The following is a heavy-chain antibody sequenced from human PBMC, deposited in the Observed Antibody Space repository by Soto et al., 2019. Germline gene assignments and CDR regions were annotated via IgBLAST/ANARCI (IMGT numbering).Heavy chain of an antibody. CDR3: ASYGVVVPAATNDAFDI. CDR2: ISSSSSYI. CDR1: GFTFSSYS. D-gene: IGHD2-2*01. J-gene: IGHJ3*02. V-gene: IGHV3-21*01. Sequence: GGSLRLSRAASGFTFSSYSMNWVRQAPGKGLEWVSSISSSSSYIYYADSVKGRFTISRDNAKNSLYLQMNSLRAEDTAVYYCASYGVVVPAATNDAFDIWGQGTMVTVSS.